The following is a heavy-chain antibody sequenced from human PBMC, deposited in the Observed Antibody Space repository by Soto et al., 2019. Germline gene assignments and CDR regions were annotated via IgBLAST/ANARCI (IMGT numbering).Heavy chain of an antibody. CDR1: GYTLTGYY. CDR2: INPNSGGT. V-gene: IGHV1-2*02. J-gene: IGHJ3*02. CDR3: ARDLSVGASGHDAFDI. D-gene: IGHD1-26*01. Sequence: ASVKVSCKASGYTLTGYYMHWVRQAPGQGLEWMGWINPNSGGTNYAQKFQGRVTMTRDTSISTAYMELSRLRSDDTAVYYCARDLSVGASGHDAFDIWGQGTMVTVSS.